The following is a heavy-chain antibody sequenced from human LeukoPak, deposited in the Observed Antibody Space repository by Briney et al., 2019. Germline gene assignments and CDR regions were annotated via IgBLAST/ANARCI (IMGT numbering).Heavy chain of an antibody. J-gene: IGHJ4*02. CDR3: AREEYFQDSNGYSYYFHS. CDR1: GGSIGWDY. CDR2: IYKSVST. V-gene: IGHV4-4*07. Sequence: SEPLSLTCTVSGGSIGWDYWSWIRQSAGKGLEWIGRIYKSVSTNYNPSFRSRVTMSVDTSKNQFSLHVTSVTAADTAVYYCAREEYFQDSNGYSYYFHSWGQGSLVTVSS. D-gene: IGHD3-22*01.